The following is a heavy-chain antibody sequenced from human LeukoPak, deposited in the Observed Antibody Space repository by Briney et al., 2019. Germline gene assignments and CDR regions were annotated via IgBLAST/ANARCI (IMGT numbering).Heavy chain of an antibody. Sequence: ASVKVSCKASGYTFTSYYMHWVRQAPGQGLEWMGIINPSGGSTSYAQKFQGRVTMTRDTSTSTVYMELSSLRSEDTAVYYCARDERYSSGWYGPYGGYYYYYMDVWGKGTTVTISS. CDR2: INPSGGST. V-gene: IGHV1-46*01. CDR1: GYTFTSYY. J-gene: IGHJ6*03. CDR3: ARDERYSSGWYGPYGGYYYYYMDV. D-gene: IGHD6-19*01.